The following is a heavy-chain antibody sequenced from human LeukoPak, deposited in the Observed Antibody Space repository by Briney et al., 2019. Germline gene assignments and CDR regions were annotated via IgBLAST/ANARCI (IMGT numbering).Heavy chain of an antibody. D-gene: IGHD1-1*01. CDR3: AKEATDSATIDY. V-gene: IGHV3-43*01. Sequence: PGGSLRLSCAASGFTFDDYTMHWFRQASGKGLEWVSLISWDGGSTYYADSVNGRFTIRRDNRRNSLYLQMNSLRAEDTALYYCAKEATDSATIDYWGQGTLVTVSS. CDR2: ISWDGGST. J-gene: IGHJ4*02. CDR1: GFTFDDYT.